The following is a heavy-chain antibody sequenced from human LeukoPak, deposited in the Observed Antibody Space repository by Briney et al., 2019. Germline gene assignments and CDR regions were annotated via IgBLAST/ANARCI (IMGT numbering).Heavy chain of an antibody. CDR2: IYPGDSDT. CDR1: GYIYTSYW. CDR3: ARSEGYCSSTSCYTEYDY. Sequence: GESLKISCNSSGYIYTSYWIGWVRQMPGKGLEWMGIIYPGDSDTRYSPSFQGQVTISADKSISTAYLQWSSLKATDTAMYYCARSEGYCSSTSCYTEYDYWGQGTLVTVSS. J-gene: IGHJ4*02. V-gene: IGHV5-51*01. D-gene: IGHD2-2*02.